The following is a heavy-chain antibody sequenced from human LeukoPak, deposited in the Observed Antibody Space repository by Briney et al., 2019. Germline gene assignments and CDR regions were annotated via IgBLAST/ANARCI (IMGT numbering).Heavy chain of an antibody. CDR1: GFTFSSYA. CDR2: ISYDGSNK. CDR3: ARSRSSSSIDY. Sequence: GGSLRLSCAASGFTFSSYAMHWVRQAPGKGLEWVAVISYDGSNKYYADSVKGRFTISRDNSKNTLYLQMNSQRAEDTAVYYCARSRSSSSIDYWGQGTLVTVSS. V-gene: IGHV3-30-3*01. D-gene: IGHD6-6*01. J-gene: IGHJ4*02.